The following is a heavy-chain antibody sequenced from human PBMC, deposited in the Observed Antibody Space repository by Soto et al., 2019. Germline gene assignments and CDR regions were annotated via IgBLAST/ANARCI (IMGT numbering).Heavy chain of an antibody. CDR1: GFTFSSYS. V-gene: IGHV3-21*01. CDR2: ISSSSSYI. CDR3: ARDSPGIQLWSTHYYYYGMDV. D-gene: IGHD5-18*01. Sequence: PGGSLRLSCAASGFTFSSYSMNWVRQAPGKGLEWVSSISSSSSYIYYADSVKGRFTISRDNAKNSLYLQMNSLRAEDTAVYYCARDSPGIQLWSTHYYYYGMDVWGQGTTVTVSS. J-gene: IGHJ6*02.